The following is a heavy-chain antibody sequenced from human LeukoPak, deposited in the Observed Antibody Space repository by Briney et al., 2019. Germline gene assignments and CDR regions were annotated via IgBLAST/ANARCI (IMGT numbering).Heavy chain of an antibody. D-gene: IGHD3-22*01. CDR1: GFTFDDYA. CDR3: AKDSNYYDSSGYYNYFDY. V-gene: IGHV3-9*01. J-gene: IGHJ4*02. Sequence: GGSLRLSCAASGFTFDDYAMHWVRQAPGKGLEWVSGISWNSGSIGYADSVKGRFTISRDNAKNSLYLQMNSLRAEDTALYYCAKDSNYYDSSGYYNYFDYWGQGTLVTVSS. CDR2: ISWNSGSI.